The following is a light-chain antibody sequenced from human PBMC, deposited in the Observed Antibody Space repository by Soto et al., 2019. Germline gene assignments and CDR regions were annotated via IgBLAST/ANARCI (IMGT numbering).Light chain of an antibody. Sequence: EIVMTQSPGTLSLSPGERATLSCRASQTVRNNYLAWYQQKPGQAPRLLLFDASTRATGIPDRFSGSGSGTDFTLTISRLEPEDFAVYYCQVYGMSPKTFGQGTKVDIK. CDR3: QVYGMSPKT. CDR2: DAS. J-gene: IGKJ1*01. V-gene: IGKV3-20*01. CDR1: QTVRNNY.